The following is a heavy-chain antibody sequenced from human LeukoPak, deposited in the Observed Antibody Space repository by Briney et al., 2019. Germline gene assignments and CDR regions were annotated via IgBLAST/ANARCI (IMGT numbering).Heavy chain of an antibody. CDR2: IRGSGSGSGSGV. CDR3: ARDDNWRFDY. J-gene: IGHJ4*02. CDR1: GFVFSDYS. D-gene: IGHD1-1*01. Sequence: GGSLRLSCAASGFVFSDYSMNWFRQAPGKGLEWVANIRGSGSGSGSGVYYADPVNGRFTISRDDAKTSLYLQMNSLRAEDTAFYYCARDDNWRFDYWGQGALVTVSS. V-gene: IGHV3-48*04.